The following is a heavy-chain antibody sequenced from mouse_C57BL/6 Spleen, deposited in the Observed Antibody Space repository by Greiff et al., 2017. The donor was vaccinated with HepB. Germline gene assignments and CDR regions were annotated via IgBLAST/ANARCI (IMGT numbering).Heavy chain of an antibody. CDR3: ARSDYYGSRFDY. D-gene: IGHD1-1*01. V-gene: IGHV1-82*01. CDR2: IYPGDGDT. CDR1: GYAFSSSW. J-gene: IGHJ2*01. Sequence: VQLQQSGPELVKPGASVKISCKASGYAFSSSWMNWVKQRPGKGLEWIGRIYPGDGDTNYNGKFKGKATLTADKSSRTAYMQLSSLTSEDSAVYFCARSDYYGSRFDYWGQGTTLTVSS.